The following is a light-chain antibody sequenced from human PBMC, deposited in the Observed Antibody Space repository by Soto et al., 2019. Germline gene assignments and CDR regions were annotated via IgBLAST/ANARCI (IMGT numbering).Light chain of an antibody. CDR2: EVT. CDR3: SSYADSIRVL. V-gene: IGLV2-8*01. J-gene: IGLJ3*02. CDR1: SSDVGAYNY. Sequence: QSALTQPPSASGSPGQSVTISCTGTSSDVGAYNYVSWYQQHPGKAPKLMIYEVTKRPSGVPDRFSGSKSGNTASLTVSGLQAEDEAGYYCSSYADSIRVLFGVGTKLTVL.